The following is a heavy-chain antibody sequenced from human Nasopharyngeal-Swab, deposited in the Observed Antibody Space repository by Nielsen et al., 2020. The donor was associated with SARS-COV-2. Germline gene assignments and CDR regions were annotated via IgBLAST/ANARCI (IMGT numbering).Heavy chain of an antibody. D-gene: IGHD2-15*01. V-gene: IGHV3-21*04. CDR2: ISSSSSYI. J-gene: IGHJ6*02. Sequence: GGSLRLSCAASGFTFSSYSMNWVRQAPGKGLEWVSSISSSSSYIYYADSVKGRFTISRDNAKNSLYLQMNSLRSDDTAVYYCARDHFLVVAAHPHQYYYGMDVWGQGTTVTVSS. CDR1: GFTFSSYS. CDR3: ARDHFLVVAAHPHQYYYGMDV.